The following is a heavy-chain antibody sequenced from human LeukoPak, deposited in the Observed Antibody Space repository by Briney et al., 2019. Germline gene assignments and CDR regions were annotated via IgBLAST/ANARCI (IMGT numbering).Heavy chain of an antibody. CDR3: ARSATRIAVAGHHSGY. CDR1: GYTFTSYD. V-gene: IGHV1-8*01. J-gene: IGHJ4*02. D-gene: IGHD6-19*01. Sequence: ASVKVSCKASGYTFTSYDINWVRQATGQGLEWMGWMNPNSGNTGYAQKFQGRVTMTRNTSISTAYMELSSLRSEDTAVYYCARSATRIAVAGHHSGYWGQGTLVTVS. CDR2: MNPNSGNT.